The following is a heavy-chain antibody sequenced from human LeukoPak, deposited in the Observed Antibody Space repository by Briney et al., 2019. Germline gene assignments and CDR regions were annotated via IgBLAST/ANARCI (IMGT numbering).Heavy chain of an antibody. CDR3: ARMSSYCDY. D-gene: IGHD2-2*01. J-gene: IGHJ4*02. CDR2: IKPDGSEK. Sequence: GGSLRLSCAASGFTFSSHHMNWVRQTPGKGLESVTTIKPDGSEKYYVDSVKGRFTISRDNAKSSLYLQMNSLRAEDTGVYFCARMSSYCDYWGQGTLVTVSS. CDR1: GFTFSSHH. V-gene: IGHV3-7*01.